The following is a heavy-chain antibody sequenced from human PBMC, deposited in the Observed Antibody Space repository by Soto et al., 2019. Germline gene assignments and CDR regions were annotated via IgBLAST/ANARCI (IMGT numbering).Heavy chain of an antibody. J-gene: IGHJ5*02. V-gene: IGHV1-69*01. CDR3: AKAAQTRYNWTELENWFDP. Sequence: QVQLVQSGAEVKKPGSSVKVSCKESGGTFSSYAIAWVRQAPGAGLEWMGGIVPIVGIANYAQKFQGRVAITADEATKTPYMELSSLRSEHTAVYYCAKAAQTRYNWTELENWFDPWSQGTLVIVPS. D-gene: IGHD1-1*01. CDR2: IVPIVGIA. CDR1: GGTFSSYA.